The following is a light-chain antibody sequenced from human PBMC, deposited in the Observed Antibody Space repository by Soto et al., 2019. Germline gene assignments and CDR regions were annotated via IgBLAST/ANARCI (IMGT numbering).Light chain of an antibody. V-gene: IGLV2-14*01. CDR3: NSYATGNTRV. CDR2: EVS. CDR1: SSDIGDCDY. Sequence: QSALTQPASVSGSPGQSITISCTGSSSDIGDCDYVSWYQQHPGKAPKVLISEVSNRPSGVSNRFSGSKSGNTASLTISGLQAEDEADYYCNSYATGNTRVFGTGTKVTVL. J-gene: IGLJ1*01.